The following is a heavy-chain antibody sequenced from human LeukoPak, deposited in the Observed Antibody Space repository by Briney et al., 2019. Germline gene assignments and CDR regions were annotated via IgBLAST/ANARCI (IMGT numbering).Heavy chain of an antibody. CDR3: ARRKDSCGRQKNWFDP. D-gene: IGHD6-19*01. CDR2: IYYSGST. J-gene: IGHJ5*02. Sequence: PSETLSLTCTVSGGSISSSSYYWGWIRQPPGKGLEWIGSIYYSGSTYYNPSLKSRVTISVDTSKNQFSLKLSSVTAADTAVYYCARRKDSCGRQKNWFDPWGQGTLVTVSS. V-gene: IGHV4-39*07. CDR1: GGSISSSSYY.